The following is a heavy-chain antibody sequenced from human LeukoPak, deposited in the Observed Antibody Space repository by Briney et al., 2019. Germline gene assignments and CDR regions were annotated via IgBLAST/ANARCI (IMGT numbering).Heavy chain of an antibody. V-gene: IGHV4-59*08. Sequence: SETLSLTCTVSGGSISTYYWSWIRQPPGEGLEWIGYISYSGSTNYNPSLKSRVTISLDTSKNQFALKLSSVTAADTAVYYCARSIIGTRSKFDYWGQGTLVTVSS. D-gene: IGHD1/OR15-1a*01. CDR2: ISYSGST. J-gene: IGHJ4*02. CDR1: GGSISTYY. CDR3: ARSIIGTRSKFDY.